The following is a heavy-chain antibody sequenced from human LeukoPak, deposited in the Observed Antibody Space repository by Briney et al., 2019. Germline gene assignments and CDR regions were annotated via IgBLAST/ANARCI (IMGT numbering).Heavy chain of an antibody. D-gene: IGHD6-13*01. CDR1: GGTFSSYA. Sequence: SVKVSCKASGGTFSSYAISWVRQAPGQGLEWMGGIIPIFGTANYAQKFQGRVTITTDESTSTAYMELSSLRSEDTAVYYCARELRGQQGNVYWGQGILVTVSS. CDR2: IIPIFGTA. J-gene: IGHJ4*02. CDR3: ARELRGQQGNVY. V-gene: IGHV1-69*05.